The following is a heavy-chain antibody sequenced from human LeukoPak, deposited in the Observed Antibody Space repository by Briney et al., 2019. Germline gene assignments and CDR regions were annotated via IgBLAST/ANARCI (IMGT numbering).Heavy chain of an antibody. V-gene: IGHV3-23*01. CDR1: GFTFSSYA. J-gene: IGHJ4*02. CDR2: ICGSGGST. CDR3: AKGGYYYDSSGYYYSRDFDY. Sequence: PGGSLRLSCAASGFTFSSYAMSWVRQAPGKGLEWVSAICGSGGSTYYADSVKGRFTISRDNSKNTLYLQMNSLRAEDTAVYYCAKGGYYYDSSGYYYSRDFDYWGQGTLVTVSS. D-gene: IGHD3-22*01.